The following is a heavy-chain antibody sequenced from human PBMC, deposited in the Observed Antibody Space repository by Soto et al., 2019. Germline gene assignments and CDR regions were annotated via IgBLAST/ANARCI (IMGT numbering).Heavy chain of an antibody. CDR1: GFSLSGDGVG. J-gene: IGHJ3*01. Sequence: QITLKESGPTLVKPTQTLTLTCTVSGFSLSGDGVGVGWIRQPPGKALEWLALIYWDDDQRYSPSLRTRLTITNSPPKNQLLLTMTTSDPADTATYYCGHGYGGTIWTTEAFDFWGQGTVVTVSS. CDR2: IYWDDDQ. V-gene: IGHV2-5*02. D-gene: IGHD3-3*01. CDR3: GHGYGGTIWTTEAFDF.